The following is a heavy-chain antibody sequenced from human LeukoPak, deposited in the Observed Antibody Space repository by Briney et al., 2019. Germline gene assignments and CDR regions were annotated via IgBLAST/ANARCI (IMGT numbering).Heavy chain of an antibody. J-gene: IGHJ4*02. V-gene: IGHV4-61*01. CDR1: RGSISGSIRSFY. CDR2: ISSSGST. Sequence: PSETLSLTCTVSRGSISGSIRSFYWSWLRQPPGKGLEWIGYISSSGSTNDNPSLRSRVTISVDASKNQFFLNLSSVSAADTAVYYCARGRLGRQHASFFDSWGQGTLVTVSS. CDR3: ARGRLGRQHASFFDS. D-gene: IGHD2-2*01.